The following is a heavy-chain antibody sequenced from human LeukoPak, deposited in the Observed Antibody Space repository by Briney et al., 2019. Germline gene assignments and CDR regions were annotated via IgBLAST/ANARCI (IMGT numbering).Heavy chain of an antibody. D-gene: IGHD5-24*01. CDR1: GGSISSGGYY. Sequence: SQTLSLTCTVSGGSISSGGYYWSWIRQPPGKGLEWIGYIYYSGGTNYNPSLKSRVTLSVDTSKNQFSLKLSSVTAADAAVYYCARAPTMSYFDYWGQGTLVTVSS. CDR2: IYYSGGT. CDR3: ARAPTMSYFDY. V-gene: IGHV4-61*08. J-gene: IGHJ4*02.